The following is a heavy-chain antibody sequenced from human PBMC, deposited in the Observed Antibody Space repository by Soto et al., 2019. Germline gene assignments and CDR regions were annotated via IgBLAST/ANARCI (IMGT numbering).Heavy chain of an antibody. CDR1: GFTFSSYV. J-gene: IGHJ4*02. V-gene: IGHV3-30*18. CDR2: ISYDGSNK. CDR3: AKAPKNSSGWAAGY. Sequence: WGSLRLSCAASGFTFSSYVMHWVRQAPGKGLEWVAVISYDGSNKYYADSVKGRFTISRDNSKNTLYLQMNSLRAEDTAVYYCAKAPKNSSGWAAGYWGQGTLVTVS. D-gene: IGHD6-19*01.